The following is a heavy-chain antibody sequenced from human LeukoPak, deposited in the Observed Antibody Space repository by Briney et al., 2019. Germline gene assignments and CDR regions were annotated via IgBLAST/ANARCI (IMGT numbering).Heavy chain of an antibody. CDR3: ARRRISATVLDY. CDR1: GFTFSTYW. Sequence: GGSLRLSCAASGFTFSTYWMSWVRQAPGKGLEWVANIKEDGSEKYYVDPVKGRFTISRDNAKNSLYLQMDSLRAEDTAVYYCARRRISATVLDYWGQGTLVTDSS. V-gene: IGHV3-7*01. D-gene: IGHD1-26*01. CDR2: IKEDGSEK. J-gene: IGHJ4*02.